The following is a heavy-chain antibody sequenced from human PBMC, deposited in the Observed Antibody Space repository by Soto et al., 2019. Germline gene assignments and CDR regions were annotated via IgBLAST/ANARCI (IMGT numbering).Heavy chain of an antibody. CDR2: ISSSGAYM. CDR3: ARRYCSSTNCYAFDS. CDR1: GFTFTDYS. D-gene: IGHD2-2*01. Sequence: GGSLRLSCSASGFTFTDYSLNWVRQAPGKGLEWVSSISSSGAYMYYADSLKGRFTISRDNAKSSLYLQMNSLRAEDTAVYYCARRYCSSTNCYAFDSWGKGTLVTVSS. J-gene: IGHJ4*02. V-gene: IGHV3-21*01.